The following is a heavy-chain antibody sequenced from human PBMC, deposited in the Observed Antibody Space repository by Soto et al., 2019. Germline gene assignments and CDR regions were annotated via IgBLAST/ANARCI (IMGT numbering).Heavy chain of an antibody. CDR1: GGSIRSYY. CDR3: ARDLGYGGTVGAFDI. Sequence: QVQPQESGPGLVKPSETLSLTCTVSGGSIRSYYWSWIRQPPGKGLEWIGYNYYSGSTNYNPSLKSRVSITANTTKNQFSLQLSSVPAADTAVYYCARDLGYGGTVGAFDIWGQGTMVTVSS. J-gene: IGHJ3*02. V-gene: IGHV4-59*01. D-gene: IGHD2-15*01. CDR2: NYYSGST.